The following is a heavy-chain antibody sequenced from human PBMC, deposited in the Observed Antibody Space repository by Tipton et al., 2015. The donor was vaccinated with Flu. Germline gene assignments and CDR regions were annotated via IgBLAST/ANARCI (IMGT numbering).Heavy chain of an antibody. CDR1: GFSVSSNY. CDR2: IYRGGTT. D-gene: IGHD5-18*01. V-gene: IGHV3-53*01. Sequence: QLVQSGGGLIQPGGSLRLSCAASGFSVSSNYMSWVRQAPGKGLEWVSVIYRGGTTYYADSVKGRFTISRDNSKNTLYLQMNSLSVEDTAVYYCAGGGDSHGSAVDYWGQGTLVTVSS. J-gene: IGHJ4*02. CDR3: AGGGDSHGSAVDY.